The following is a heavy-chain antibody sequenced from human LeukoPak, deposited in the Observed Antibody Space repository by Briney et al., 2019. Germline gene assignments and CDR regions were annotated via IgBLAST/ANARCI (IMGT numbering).Heavy chain of an antibody. V-gene: IGHV3-13*01. J-gene: IGHJ6*02. CDR2: LGTAGDT. CDR1: GFTLSNYA. Sequence: GSLRLSCAASGFTLSNYAMHWVRQPAGEGLEWVSALGTAGDTFYPGSVKGRFTISRDNAKKSLFLQMNSLRAEDTAVYYCARGGGLDVWGQGATVTVSS. D-gene: IGHD3-16*01. CDR3: ARGGGLDV.